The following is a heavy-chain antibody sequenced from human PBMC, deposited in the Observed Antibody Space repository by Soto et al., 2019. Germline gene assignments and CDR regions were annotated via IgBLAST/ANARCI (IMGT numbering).Heavy chain of an antibody. CDR1: GFTFSSYG. J-gene: IGHJ6*02. CDR2: ISYDGSNK. CDR3: AKDRSGYCSGGSFTRCYYYGMDV. V-gene: IGHV3-30*18. Sequence: PGGSLRLSCAASGFTFSSYGMHWVRQAPGKGLEWVAVISYDGSNKYYADSVKGRFTISRDNSKNTLYLQMNSLRAEDTAVYYCAKDRSGYCSGGSFTRCYYYGMDVWGQGTTVTVSS. D-gene: IGHD2-15*01.